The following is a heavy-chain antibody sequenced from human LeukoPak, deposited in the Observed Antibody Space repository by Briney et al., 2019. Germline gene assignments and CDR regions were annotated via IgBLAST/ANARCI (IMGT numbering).Heavy chain of an antibody. V-gene: IGHV4-59*01. Sequence: PSETLSLTCTVSGGSIRRYYWSWIRLPPGKGLEWIANVYYNGSPNYNPSLKGRVTISLDTFKNQFSLRLSSVTAADTAMYYCARDTGTYSFDYWGQGTLVTVSS. CDR3: ARDTGTYSFDY. CDR2: VYYNGSP. CDR1: GGSIRRYY. D-gene: IGHD1-26*01. J-gene: IGHJ4*02.